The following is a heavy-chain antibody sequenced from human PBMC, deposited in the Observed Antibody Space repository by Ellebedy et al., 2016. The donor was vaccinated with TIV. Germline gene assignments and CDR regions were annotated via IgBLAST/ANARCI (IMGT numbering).Heavy chain of an antibody. Sequence: SETLSLXCTVSGGSISSDYWNWIRQPPGKGLEWIGFIYYSGRTNYNPSLKSRITISVDTSKNQFSLKLNSVTAADTAVYYCARKRGGSYIDYWGQGTLVTVSS. CDR2: IYYSGRT. CDR1: GGSISSDY. D-gene: IGHD2-15*01. V-gene: IGHV4-59*01. CDR3: ARKRGGSYIDY. J-gene: IGHJ4*02.